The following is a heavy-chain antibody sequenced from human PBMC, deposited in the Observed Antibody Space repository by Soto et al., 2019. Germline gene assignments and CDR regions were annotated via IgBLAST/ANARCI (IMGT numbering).Heavy chain of an antibody. V-gene: IGHV1-3*01. D-gene: IGHD6-13*01. CDR2: INAGNGNT. J-gene: IGHJ5*02. Sequence: ASVKVSCKASGYTFTSYAMHWVRQAPGQRLEWMGWINAGNGNTKYSQKFQGRVTITRDTSKNQFSLKLSSVTAADTAVYYCARFSSWALAEGFDPWGQGTLVTVSS. CDR3: ARFSSWALAEGFDP. CDR1: GYTFTSYA.